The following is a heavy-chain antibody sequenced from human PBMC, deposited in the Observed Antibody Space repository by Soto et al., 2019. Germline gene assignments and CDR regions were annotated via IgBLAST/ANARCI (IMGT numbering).Heavy chain of an antibody. D-gene: IGHD2-21*01. Sequence: GGSLRLSCAASGFTFSDYYMTWIRQAPGKGLEWLSYISSDGSKIYYADSVKGRFIISRDNSKNTLYLQMNSLRAADTAVYYCARLHIDAFDIWGQGTMVTVSS. CDR3: ARLHIDAFDI. CDR1: GFTFSDYY. CDR2: ISSDGSKI. V-gene: IGHV3-11*04. J-gene: IGHJ3*02.